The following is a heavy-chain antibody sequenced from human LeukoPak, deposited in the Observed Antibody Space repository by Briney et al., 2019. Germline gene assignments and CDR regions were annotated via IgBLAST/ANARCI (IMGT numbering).Heavy chain of an antibody. CDR1: GFTFDDYA. D-gene: IGHD3-10*01. V-gene: IGHV3-43*02. CDR2: ISGGGERT. J-gene: IGHJ1*01. Sequence: GGSLRLSCAASGFTFDDYAIDWVRQAPGKGLEWVSLISGGGERTYYTESVKGRFTISRDNSKNTLYLQMNSLRSEDTAFYFCATTPGEGPEYFQYWGQGTLVTVSS. CDR3: ATTPGEGPEYFQY.